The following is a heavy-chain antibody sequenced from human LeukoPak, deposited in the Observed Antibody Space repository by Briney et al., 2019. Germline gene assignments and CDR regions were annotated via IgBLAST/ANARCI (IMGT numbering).Heavy chain of an antibody. J-gene: IGHJ2*01. D-gene: IGHD6-19*01. CDR1: GGSVSNYY. CDR3: ARFHSGPSGWYVLWYFDL. Sequence: SETLSLTCTVSGGSVSNYYWSWIRQPPGKGLEWIGYIYNSESTKYNSSLESRVTMSADTSKNQLYLKLSSVTAADTAIYYCARFHSGPSGWYVLWYFDLWGRGILVTVSS. CDR2: IYNSEST. V-gene: IGHV4-4*09.